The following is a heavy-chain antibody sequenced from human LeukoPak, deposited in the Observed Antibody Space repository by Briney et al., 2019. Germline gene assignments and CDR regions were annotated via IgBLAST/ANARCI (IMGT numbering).Heavy chain of an antibody. J-gene: IGHJ6*03. V-gene: IGHV3-33*01. CDR2: IYSDGNTK. CDR1: GFTFSNYA. CDR3: ARGGSYDILTGNIPFLGYYYYYMDV. Sequence: GGSLRLSCAASGFTFSNYAMHWVRQAPGKGLEWVAVIYSDGNTKYYADSVKGRFTLSRDTSKNTLYLQMNSLSAEDTAVYYCARGGSYDILTGNIPFLGYYYYYMDVWGKGTTVTVSS. D-gene: IGHD3-9*01.